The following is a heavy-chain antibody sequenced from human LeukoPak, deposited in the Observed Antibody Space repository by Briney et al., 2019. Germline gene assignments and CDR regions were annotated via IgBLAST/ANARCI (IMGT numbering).Heavy chain of an antibody. CDR2: IYYSGST. Sequence: SETLSLTCTVSGGSISSYYWSWIRQPPGKGLEWIGYIYYSGSTYYNPSLKSRVTISVDTSKNQFSLKLSSVTAADTAVYYCARTHGVAATYGMDVWGQGTTVTVSS. J-gene: IGHJ6*02. V-gene: IGHV4-59*12. D-gene: IGHD2-15*01. CDR3: ARTHGVAATYGMDV. CDR1: GGSISSYY.